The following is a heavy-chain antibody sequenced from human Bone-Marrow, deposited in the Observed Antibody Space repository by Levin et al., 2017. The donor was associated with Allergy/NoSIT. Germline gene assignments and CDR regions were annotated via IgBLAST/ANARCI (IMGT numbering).Heavy chain of an antibody. V-gene: IGHV4-59*01. J-gene: IGHJ6*02. CDR2: VYHSGST. CDR3: ARDNSGSNLGEDYSYGVDV. D-gene: IGHD1-26*01. Sequence: PSETLSLTCTVSGGSISNFLWTWIRQAPGKGLEWIGYVYHSGSTNYNPSLKSRVTISVDTSKNQFSLNLRSATAADTAVYYCARDNSGSNLGEDYSYGVDVCGQGTTVTVSS. CDR1: GGSISNFL.